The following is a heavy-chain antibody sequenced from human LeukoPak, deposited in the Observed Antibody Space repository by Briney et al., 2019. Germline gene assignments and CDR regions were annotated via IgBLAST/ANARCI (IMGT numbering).Heavy chain of an antibody. V-gene: IGHV3-30*02. Sequence: GGSLRLSCAASGFTFSSYGMHWVRQAPGKGLEWVAFIRYDGSNKYYADSVKGRFTISRDNSKNTLYLQMNSLRAEDTAAYYCAKDIVLFGSMNDYWGREPWSPSPQ. J-gene: IGHJ4*02. CDR3: AKDIVLFGSMNDY. D-gene: IGHD2-21*01. CDR1: GFTFSSYG. CDR2: IRYDGSNK.